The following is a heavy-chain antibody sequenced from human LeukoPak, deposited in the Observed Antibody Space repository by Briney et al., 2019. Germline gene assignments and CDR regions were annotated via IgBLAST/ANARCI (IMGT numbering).Heavy chain of an antibody. CDR2: ISYDGSNK. CDR3: ASLGGNNSNYVDYLVSAGY. CDR1: GFTFSSYA. J-gene: IGHJ4*02. V-gene: IGHV3-30*04. Sequence: PGGSLRLSCAASGFTFSSYAMHWVRQAPGKGLEWVAVISYDGSNKYYADSVKGRFTISRDNSKNTLYLQMNSLRAEATAVYYCASLGGNNSNYVDYLVSAGYWGQGTLVTVSS. D-gene: IGHD1-7*01.